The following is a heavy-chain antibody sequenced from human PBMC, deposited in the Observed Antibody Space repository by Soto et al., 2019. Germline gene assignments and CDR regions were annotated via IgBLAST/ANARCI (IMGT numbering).Heavy chain of an antibody. V-gene: IGHV4-34*01. CDR1: GGSFSGYY. J-gene: IGHJ6*03. CDR3: ARGGISHWAYFYYMDV. CDR2: INHLGSI. D-gene: IGHD2-21*01. Sequence: SETLSLTCAVYGGSFSGYYWSWILQPPGKGLEWIGEINHLGSINYNPSLKSRVTMSVDTSKNQFSLTLNSVTAADTATYYCARGGISHWAYFYYMDVWDRGTTVTVSS.